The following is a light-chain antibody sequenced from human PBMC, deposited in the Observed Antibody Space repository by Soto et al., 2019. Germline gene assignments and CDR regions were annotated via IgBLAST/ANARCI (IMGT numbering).Light chain of an antibody. V-gene: IGLV2-8*01. CDR2: EVT. CDR3: SSHAGINNVV. CDR1: SSDVGAYNY. J-gene: IGLJ7*01. Sequence: QSALTQPPSASGSPGQSATISCTGTSSDVGAYNYVSWYQQHPGKAPKLMIYEVTKRPSGVPDRFSGSKSGNTASLTVSGLLAEDEADYYCSSHAGINNVVFGGGTQLTVL.